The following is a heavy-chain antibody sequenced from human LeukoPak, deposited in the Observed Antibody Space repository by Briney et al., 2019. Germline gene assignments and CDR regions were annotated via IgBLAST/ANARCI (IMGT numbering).Heavy chain of an antibody. CDR2: INHSGST. Sequence: SETLSLTCAVYGGSFSGYYWSWIRQPPGKGLEWIGGINHSGSTNYNPSLKSRVTISVDTSKNQFSLKLSSVTAADTAVYYCARARIGGIVVVPAARDAFDIWGQGTMVTVSS. J-gene: IGHJ3*02. V-gene: IGHV4-34*01. D-gene: IGHD2-2*01. CDR1: GGSFSGYY. CDR3: ARARIGGIVVVPAARDAFDI.